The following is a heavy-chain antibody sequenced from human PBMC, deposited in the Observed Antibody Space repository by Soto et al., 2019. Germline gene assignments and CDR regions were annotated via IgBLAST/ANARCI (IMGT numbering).Heavy chain of an antibody. J-gene: IGHJ6*02. V-gene: IGHV3-73*01. CDR1: GFTFSGSA. CDR2: IRSKANSYAT. Sequence: GGSLRLSCAASGFTFSGSAMHWVRQASGKGLEWVGRIRSKANSYATAYAASVKGRFTISRDDSKNTEYLQMNSLKTEDTAVYYCTRRFGKGNNKHGMDVWGQGTRVTV. D-gene: IGHD3-16*01. CDR3: TRRFGKGNNKHGMDV.